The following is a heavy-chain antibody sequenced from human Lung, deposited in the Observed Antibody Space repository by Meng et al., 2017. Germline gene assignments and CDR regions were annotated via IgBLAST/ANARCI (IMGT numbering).Heavy chain of an antibody. D-gene: IGHD6-19*01. Sequence: PLWESGHDLVRPSEALALTCCVTGASISTGGYYGGWIRQPPGKGLEWIGSIGHSGFTYYTPSLKSRVAVSLDTSKSQFSLMLTSVTAADTAVYYCVRSSAWVRTGFDPWGQGTLVTVSS. V-gene: IGHV4-39*01. CDR3: VRSSAWVRTGFDP. CDR1: GASISTGGYY. CDR2: IGHSGFT. J-gene: IGHJ5*02.